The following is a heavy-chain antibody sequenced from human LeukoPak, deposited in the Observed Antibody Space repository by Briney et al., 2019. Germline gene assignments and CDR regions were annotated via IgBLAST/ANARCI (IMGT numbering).Heavy chain of an antibody. J-gene: IGHJ4*02. CDR1: GYTFTSYY. Sequence: ASVKVSCKASGYTFTSYYTHWVRQAPGQGLEWMGIINPSGGSTSYAQKFQGRVTMTRDTSTSTVYMELSSLRSEDTAVYYCARDQESSSSWYGLLGDWGQGTLVTVSS. V-gene: IGHV1-46*01. D-gene: IGHD6-13*01. CDR3: ARDQESSSSWYGLLGD. CDR2: INPSGGST.